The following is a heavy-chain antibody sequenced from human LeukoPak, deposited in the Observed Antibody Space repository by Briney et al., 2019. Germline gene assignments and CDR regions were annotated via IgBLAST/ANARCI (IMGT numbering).Heavy chain of an antibody. Sequence: GSLRLSCAASGITVSNIYVAWVRQAPGKGLEWVSVIHRGDTTYYADSVKGRFTISRDTSKNSVYLRMHSLSAEDSAIYFCAKVASSPPYSGGYGGWFGPWGQGTLVTVSS. V-gene: IGHV3-66*02. CDR1: GITVSNIY. J-gene: IGHJ5*02. CDR2: IHRGDTT. D-gene: IGHD5-12*01. CDR3: AKVASSPPYSGGYGGWFGP.